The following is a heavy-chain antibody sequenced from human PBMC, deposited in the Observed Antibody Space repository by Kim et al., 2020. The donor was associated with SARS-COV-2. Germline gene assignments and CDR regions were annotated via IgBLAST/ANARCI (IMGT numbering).Heavy chain of an antibody. CDR1: GFTFSSSA. CDR3: AASSHIVTSTPHYVMDV. CDR2: IVVGSGKR. D-gene: IGHD2-21*01. Sequence: SVKVSCKTSGFTFSSSAVQWVRQARGQRLEWIGWIVVGSGKRDYAQKFQQRVTITRDMSTSTAYMELSSLRSEDTAVYYCAASSHIVTSTPHYVMDVWGQGTTVIVSS. J-gene: IGHJ6*02. V-gene: IGHV1-58*01.